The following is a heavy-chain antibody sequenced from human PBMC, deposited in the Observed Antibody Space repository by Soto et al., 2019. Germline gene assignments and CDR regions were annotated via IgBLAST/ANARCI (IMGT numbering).Heavy chain of an antibody. V-gene: IGHV3-30*18. Sequence: QVQLVESGGGVVQPGRSLRLSCAASGFSFAYYGMHWVRQAPGKGLEWVAVISYDGTEKYYEDSVQGRFTISRDNTKNRLDLPMNSLRGEDTAVYFCAKAYATAALHSWGQGNRVNVSS. D-gene: IGHD2-21*02. CDR3: AKAYATAALHS. CDR2: ISYDGTEK. CDR1: GFSFAYYG. J-gene: IGHJ4*02.